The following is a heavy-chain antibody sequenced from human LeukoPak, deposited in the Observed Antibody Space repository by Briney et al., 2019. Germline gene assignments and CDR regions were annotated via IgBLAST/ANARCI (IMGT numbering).Heavy chain of an antibody. Sequence: PGGSLRLSCAASGFTFSSYGMHWVRQAPGKGLEWVAFIRYDGSNKYYADSVKGRFTISRDNSKNTLYLQMNSLRAEDTAVYYCAKDRAVYSSGEVTLFDYWGQGTLVTVSS. CDR2: IRYDGSNK. V-gene: IGHV3-30*02. J-gene: IGHJ4*02. CDR3: AKDRAVYSSGEVTLFDY. CDR1: GFTFSSYG. D-gene: IGHD6-19*01.